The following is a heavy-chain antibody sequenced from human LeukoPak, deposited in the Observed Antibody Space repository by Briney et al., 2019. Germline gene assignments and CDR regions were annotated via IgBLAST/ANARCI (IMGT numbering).Heavy chain of an antibody. V-gene: IGHV4-59*01. CDR2: IYYSGST. Sequence: PSETLSPTCTVSGGSISSYYWSWIRQPPGKGLEWIGYIYYSGSTNYNPSLKSRVTISVDTSKNQFSLKLSSVTAADTAVYYCALVWSDYDSSGYQYYFDYWGQGTLVTVSS. CDR3: ALVWSDYDSSGYQYYFDY. J-gene: IGHJ4*02. D-gene: IGHD3-22*01. CDR1: GGSISSYY.